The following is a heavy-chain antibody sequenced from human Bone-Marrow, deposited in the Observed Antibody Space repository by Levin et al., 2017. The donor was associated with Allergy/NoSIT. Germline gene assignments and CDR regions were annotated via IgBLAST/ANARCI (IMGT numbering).Heavy chain of an antibody. J-gene: IGHJ5*02. V-gene: IGHV1-2*06. CDR3: ARGPMSSSADARAINWFDP. D-gene: IGHD6-6*01. CDR2: INPNSGGT. CDR1: GYTFTGYY. Sequence: ASVKVSCKASGYTFTGYYMHWVRQAPGQGLEWMGRINPNSGGTNYAQKFQGRVTMTRDTSISTAYMELSRLRSDDTAVYYCARGPMSSSADARAINWFDPWGQGTLVTVSS.